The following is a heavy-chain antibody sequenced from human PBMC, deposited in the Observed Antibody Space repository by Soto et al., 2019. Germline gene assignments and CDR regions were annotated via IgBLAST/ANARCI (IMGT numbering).Heavy chain of an antibody. CDR2: ISAYNGNT. J-gene: IGHJ5*02. CDR3: ANHPTYSSSWYWFDP. CDR1: GYTFTSYG. Sequence: ASVKVSCKASGYTFTSYGISWVLQAPGQGLEWMGWISAYNGNTNYAQKLQGRVTMTTDTSTSTAYMELRSLRSDDTAVYSCANHPTYSSSWYWFDPWGQGTMVTVSS. V-gene: IGHV1-18*01. D-gene: IGHD6-13*01.